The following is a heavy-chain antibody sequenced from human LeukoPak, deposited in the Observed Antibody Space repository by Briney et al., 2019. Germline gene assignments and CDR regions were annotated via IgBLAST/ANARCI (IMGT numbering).Heavy chain of an antibody. CDR2: INHSGST. CDR3: ARDLLGGYDFWSGYITDYYYYYYYMDV. J-gene: IGHJ6*03. D-gene: IGHD3-3*01. CDR1: GGSFSGYY. Sequence: PSETLSLTCAVYGGSFSGYYWSWIRQPPGKGLEWIGEINHSGSTNYNPSLKSRVTISVDTSKNQFSLKLSSVTAADTAVYYCARDLLGGYDFWSGYITDYYYYYYYMDVWGKGATVTVSS. V-gene: IGHV4-34*01.